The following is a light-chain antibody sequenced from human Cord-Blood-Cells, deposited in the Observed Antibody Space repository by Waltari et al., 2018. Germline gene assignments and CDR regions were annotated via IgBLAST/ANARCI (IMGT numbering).Light chain of an antibody. CDR1: SSTSGVGYA. V-gene: IGLV1-40*01. Sequence: QSVLTQPPSVSGAPGQRVTISCTGSSSTSGVGYAVHWSQQLPGTAPKLLIYGNSNRPSGVPDRFSGSKSGTSASLAITGLQAEDEADYYCQSYDSSLSGVVFGGGTKLTVL. J-gene: IGLJ2*01. CDR2: GNS. CDR3: QSYDSSLSGVV.